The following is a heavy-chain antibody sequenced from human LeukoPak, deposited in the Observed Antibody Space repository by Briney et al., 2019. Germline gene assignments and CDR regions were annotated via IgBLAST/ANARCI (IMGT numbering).Heavy chain of an antibody. Sequence: PGRSLRLSCAASGFTFSSYAMHWVRQAPGKGLEWVAVISYDGSNKYYADSVKGRFTISRDNSKNTLYLQMNSLRAEDTAVYYCARDGDCSSTSCPPDYYYYYMDVWGKGTTVTVSS. J-gene: IGHJ6*03. D-gene: IGHD2-2*03. CDR1: GFTFSSYA. CDR3: ARDGDCSSTSCPPDYYYYYMDV. V-gene: IGHV3-30*04. CDR2: ISYDGSNK.